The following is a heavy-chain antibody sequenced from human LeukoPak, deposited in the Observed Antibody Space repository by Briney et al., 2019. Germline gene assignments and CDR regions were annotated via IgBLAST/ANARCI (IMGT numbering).Heavy chain of an antibody. CDR2: IYYSGST. J-gene: IGHJ6*02. V-gene: IGHV4-59*12. CDR1: GGSISSYY. Sequence: SETLFLTCTVSGGSISSYYWSWIRQPPGKGLEWIGYIYYSGSTNYNPSLKSRVTISVDTSKNQFSLKLSSVTAADTAVYYCARFLYGDASMDVWGQGTTVTVSS. CDR3: ARFLYGDASMDV. D-gene: IGHD4-17*01.